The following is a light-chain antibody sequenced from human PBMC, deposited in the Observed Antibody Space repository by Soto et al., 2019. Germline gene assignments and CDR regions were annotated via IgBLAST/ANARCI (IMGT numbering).Light chain of an antibody. CDR2: EVS. J-gene: IGLJ2*01. Sequence: QSALTQPASVSGSPGQSITISCTGTSSDIGNYDFVSWYQQVPGTAPKAMIYEVSSRPSGVSNRFSGSKSGNTASLTISGLKAEDEAYYYCSSYTTSTSFSLFGGGTQLTV. CDR3: SSYTTSTSFSL. V-gene: IGLV2-14*01. CDR1: SSDIGNYDF.